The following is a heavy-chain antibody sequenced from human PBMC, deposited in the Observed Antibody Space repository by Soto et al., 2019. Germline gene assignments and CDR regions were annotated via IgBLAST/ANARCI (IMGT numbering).Heavy chain of an antibody. D-gene: IGHD3-10*01. CDR1: GGSISSRSHY. V-gene: IGHV4-39*01. Sequence: SETLSLTCTVAGGSISSRSHYWGWIRQPPGKGLEWIGIIYYSGNTYYNPSLKSRVTISVDTSKNQVSLKLTSVTAADTAVYYCARNYGSGNWFDPWGQGTLVTVSS. CDR3: ARNYGSGNWFDP. J-gene: IGHJ5*02. CDR2: IYYSGNT.